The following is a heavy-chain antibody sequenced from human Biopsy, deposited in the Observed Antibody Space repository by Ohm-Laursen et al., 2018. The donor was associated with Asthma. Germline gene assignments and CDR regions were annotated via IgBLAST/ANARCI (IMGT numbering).Heavy chain of an antibody. CDR3: ARDYGGNSGYYYGMDV. J-gene: IGHJ6*02. CDR2: ISSSSSTI. V-gene: IGHV3-48*02. D-gene: IGHD4-23*01. CDR1: GFTFSSYS. Sequence: SLRLSCSAPGFTFSSYSMNWVRQAPGKGLEWVSYISSSSSTIYYADSVKGRFTISRDNAKNSPYLQMNSLRDEDTAVYYCARDYGGNSGYYYGMDVWGQGTTVTVSS.